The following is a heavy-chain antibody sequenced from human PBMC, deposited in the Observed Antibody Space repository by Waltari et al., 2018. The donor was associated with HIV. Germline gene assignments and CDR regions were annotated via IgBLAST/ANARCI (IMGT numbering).Heavy chain of an antibody. J-gene: IGHJ3*02. CDR2: RNPNSGNT. CDR1: GYTFTSHD. D-gene: IGHD1-1*01. Sequence: QVQLVQSGAEVKKPGASVKVSCKASGYTFTSHDINWVRQATGQGLEWMGWRNPNSGNTGYAQKFKGRVTMTRNTSISTAYMELSSLRSEDTAVYYCVRELERRGNAFDIWGQGTMVTVSS. V-gene: IGHV1-8*01. CDR3: VRELERRGNAFDI.